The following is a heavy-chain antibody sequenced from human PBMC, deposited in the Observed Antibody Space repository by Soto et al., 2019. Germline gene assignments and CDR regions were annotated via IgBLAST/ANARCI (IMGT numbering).Heavy chain of an antibody. J-gene: IGHJ3*02. CDR3: ARDVSPGTSSLYFAAFDI. CDR2: IRKDGSKT. D-gene: IGHD6-13*01. Sequence: EVRLVESGGGVVQPGGSLRLSCAASGFTFSRDWMTWVRQAPGKGLEWVANIRKDGSKTSYLDAVRGRFTISRDNAQSSLYLQMDSLRAEDTALYYCARDVSPGTSSLYFAAFDIWGQGTMVTVSS. CDR1: GFTFSRDW. V-gene: IGHV3-7*05.